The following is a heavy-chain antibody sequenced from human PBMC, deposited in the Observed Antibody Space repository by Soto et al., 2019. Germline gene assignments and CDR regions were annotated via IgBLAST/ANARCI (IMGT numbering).Heavy chain of an antibody. CDR1: GGTFSRYS. CDR2: IIPIFGIA. Sequence: QVQLVQSGAEVKKPGSSVKVSCKASGGTFSRYSITWVRQAPGHGLEWIGRIIPIFGIASYAQKFQGRVTITADDSTSTAYMELSSLRSDDTAVYYCARKDRDRETGLVPAAIDGMDVWGQGTTVTVSS. CDR3: ARKDRDRETGLVPAAIDGMDV. J-gene: IGHJ6*02. D-gene: IGHD2-2*01. V-gene: IGHV1-69*02.